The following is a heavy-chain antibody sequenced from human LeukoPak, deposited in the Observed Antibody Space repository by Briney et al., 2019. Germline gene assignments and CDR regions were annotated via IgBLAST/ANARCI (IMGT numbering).Heavy chain of an antibody. D-gene: IGHD2-2*01. Sequence: GESLKISCKGSGYSFTSYWIGWVRQMPGEGLEWMGIIYPGDSDTRYSPSFQGQVTISADKSISTAYLQWSSLKASDTAMYYCARVRGYQLLSGAFDIWGQGTMVTVSS. CDR2: IYPGDSDT. CDR3: ARVRGYQLLSGAFDI. J-gene: IGHJ3*02. CDR1: GYSFTSYW. V-gene: IGHV5-51*01.